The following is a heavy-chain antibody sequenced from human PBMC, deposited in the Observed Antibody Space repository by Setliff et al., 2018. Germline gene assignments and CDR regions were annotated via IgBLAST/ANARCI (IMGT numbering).Heavy chain of an antibody. CDR2: VRFDGTYK. V-gene: IGHV3-30*02. J-gene: IGHJ4*02. Sequence: PGESLKISCAASGFVFGTYGMHWVRQAPGKGLDWVASVRFDGTYKVYADSVKGRFTISRDNSENTLFLQMTSLRPGDTGIYYCAKVKKPLIRGSGFDYWGRGTLVTVSS. D-gene: IGHD2-8*01. CDR1: GFVFGTYG. CDR3: AKVKKPLIRGSGFDY.